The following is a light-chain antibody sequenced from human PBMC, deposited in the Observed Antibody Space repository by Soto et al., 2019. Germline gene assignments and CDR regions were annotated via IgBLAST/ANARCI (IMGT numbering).Light chain of an antibody. V-gene: IGKV3-20*01. CDR1: QSVSNNY. J-gene: IGKJ1*01. Sequence: EIVLTQSPGTLSLSPGERATLSCRASQSVSNNYLAWYQQKPGQAPRLLIFDASTRATGIADRLSGSGSGTDFTLTISRLEPEDFAVYYCQQYGSSPRTFGQGTKVDIK. CDR3: QQYGSSPRT. CDR2: DAS.